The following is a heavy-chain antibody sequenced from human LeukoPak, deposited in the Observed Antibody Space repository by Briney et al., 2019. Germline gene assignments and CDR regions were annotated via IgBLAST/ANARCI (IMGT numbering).Heavy chain of an antibody. V-gene: IGHV4-4*07. Sequence: SETLSLTCTASGGTISSYYRSWIRQPAGKGLEWIGRIQTSGSTNYNPSPKSRVTMSVDTSKNKFSLKVNSVTAADTAVYYCARVGSGWSFDYWGQGTLVTVSS. CDR3: ARVGSGWSFDY. CDR2: IQTSGST. CDR1: GGTISSYY. D-gene: IGHD6-19*01. J-gene: IGHJ4*02.